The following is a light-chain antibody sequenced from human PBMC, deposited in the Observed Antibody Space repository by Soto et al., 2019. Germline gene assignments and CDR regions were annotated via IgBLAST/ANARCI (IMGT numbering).Light chain of an antibody. CDR2: DAS. Sequence: EFVLTQSPGTLSLSPGERATPSCRASQTVRNNYLAWYQQKPGQAPRLLIYDASSRATGIPDRFSGGGSGTDFTLTISRLEPEDFAVYYCQQFSSYPLTFXGGTKADIK. J-gene: IGKJ4*01. V-gene: IGKV3-20*01. CDR3: QQFSSYPLT. CDR1: QTVRNNY.